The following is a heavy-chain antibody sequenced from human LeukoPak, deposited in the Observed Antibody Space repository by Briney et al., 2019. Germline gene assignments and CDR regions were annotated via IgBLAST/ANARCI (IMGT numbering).Heavy chain of an antibody. V-gene: IGHV5-51*01. D-gene: IGHD4-17*01. CDR2: IYPGDSHT. CDR1: GYSFTSYW. J-gene: IGHJ4*02. CDR3: ARPPASTVTPYYFDP. Sequence: GESLKISCKGSGYSFTSYWIGWVRQMPGKGLEWMGIIYPGDSHTRYSPSFLGQVTISVDRSISTAYLQWSSLKASDTAMYYCARPPASTVTPYYFDPWGQGTLVTVSS.